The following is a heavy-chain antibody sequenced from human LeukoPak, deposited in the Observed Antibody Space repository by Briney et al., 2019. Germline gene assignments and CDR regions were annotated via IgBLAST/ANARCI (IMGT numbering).Heavy chain of an antibody. V-gene: IGHV3-9*01. J-gene: IGHJ2*01. CDR3: AKDGVYYYGSGSELER. CDR2: ISWNGGSI. D-gene: IGHD3-10*01. CDR1: GFTFDDYA. Sequence: GRSLRLSCAASGFTFDDYAMHWVRQAPGKGLEWVSGISWNGGSIGYADSVKGRFTISRDNAKNSLYLQVNSLRAEDTALYYCAKDGVYYYGSGSELERWGRGTLVTVCS.